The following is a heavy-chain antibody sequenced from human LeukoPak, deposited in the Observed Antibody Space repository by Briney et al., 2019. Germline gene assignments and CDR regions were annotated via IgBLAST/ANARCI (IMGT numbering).Heavy chain of an antibody. V-gene: IGHV3-7*01. CDR1: GFTFRNYA. CDR3: ARGHYDLNL. CDR2: INQDGGDK. J-gene: IGHJ6*02. Sequence: GGSLRLSCAASGFTFRNYAMTWVRQAPGKGLQWVAHINQDGGDKNYLDSVRGRFTISRDNAKNSLYLQMNSLTADDTAVYYCARGHYDLNLWGQGTTVTVSS.